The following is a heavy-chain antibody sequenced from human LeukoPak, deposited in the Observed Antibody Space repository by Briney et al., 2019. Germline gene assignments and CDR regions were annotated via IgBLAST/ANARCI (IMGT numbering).Heavy chain of an antibody. Sequence: SETLSLTCTVSGGSISSYYWSWIRQPPGKGLEWIGYIYYSGSTNYNPSLKSRVTISVDTSKNQFSLNLSSVTAADTAVYYCARGGGYSGYDFGYWGQGTLVTVSS. V-gene: IGHV4-59*01. CDR3: ARGGGYSGYDFGY. CDR2: IYYSGST. D-gene: IGHD5-12*01. J-gene: IGHJ4*02. CDR1: GGSISSYY.